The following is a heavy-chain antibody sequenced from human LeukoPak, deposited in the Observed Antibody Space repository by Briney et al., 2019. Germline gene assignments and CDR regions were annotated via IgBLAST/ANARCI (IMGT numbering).Heavy chain of an antibody. V-gene: IGHV3-7*01. CDR3: ARSLVRGIAAAGY. D-gene: IGHD6-13*01. Sequence: GGSLRLSCVASGFTFGKYWMSWVRQAPGKGLEWVANIKQDGSEKYYVDSVKGRFTISRDNAKNSLYLQMNSLRAEDTAVYYCARSLVRGIAAAGYWGQGTLVTVSS. J-gene: IGHJ4*02. CDR1: GFTFGKYW. CDR2: IKQDGSEK.